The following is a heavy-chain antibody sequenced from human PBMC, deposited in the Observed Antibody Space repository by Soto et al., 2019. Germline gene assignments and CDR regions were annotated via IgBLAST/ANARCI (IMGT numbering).Heavy chain of an antibody. CDR3: ARGGGYYRSGTYPFDY. CDR1: GYTFSNYG. J-gene: IGHJ4*02. V-gene: IGHV1-18*01. CDR2: ISVYNYNT. D-gene: IGHD3-10*01. Sequence: QVQLVQSGAEVKKPGASVKVSCKTSGYTFSNYGIAWVRQAPGQGLEWMGWISVYNYNTNYAQKLQGRVTMTRDISTRTAYIELRGLISHDTAVYYCARGGGYYRSGTYPFDYWGQGTLVTVSS.